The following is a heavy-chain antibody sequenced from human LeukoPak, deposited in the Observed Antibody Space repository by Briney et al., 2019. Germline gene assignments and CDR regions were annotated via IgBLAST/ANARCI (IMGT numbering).Heavy chain of an antibody. J-gene: IGHJ4*02. CDR1: GGTFSSYA. V-gene: IGHV1-69*05. CDR2: IIPIFGTA. D-gene: IGHD2-15*01. CDR3: ARARSYCSGGSCVIGEWGY. Sequence: SVKVSCKASGGTFSSYAISWVRQAPGQGLECMGGIIPIFGTANYAQKFQGRVTITTDESTSTAYMELSSLRSEDTAVYYCARARSYCSGGSCVIGEWGYWGQGTLVTVSS.